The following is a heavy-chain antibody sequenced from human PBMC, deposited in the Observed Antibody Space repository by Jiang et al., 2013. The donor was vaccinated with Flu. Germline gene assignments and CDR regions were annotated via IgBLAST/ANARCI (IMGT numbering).Heavy chain of an antibody. CDR2: IHIGGST. CDR3: AKVNNYDRSASSLDY. J-gene: IGHJ4*02. CDR1: GFTVSSNQ. D-gene: IGHD3-22*01. Sequence: VQLVESGGGLVQPGGSLRLSCAASGFTVSSNQMTWVRQAPGKGLEWVSIIHIGGSTYYGDSVKGRFTISRDNSKNTVYLQMNSLRPEDTAVYYCAKVNNYDRSASSLDYWGQGILVTVSS. V-gene: IGHV3-66*02.